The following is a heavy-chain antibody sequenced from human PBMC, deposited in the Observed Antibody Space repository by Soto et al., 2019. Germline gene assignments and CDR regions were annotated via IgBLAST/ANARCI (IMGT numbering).Heavy chain of an antibody. J-gene: IGHJ5*01. D-gene: IGHD6-25*01. Sequence: SQALXLTCAISWDIFSIITSCVEFIRQSPSRCLEWLGRTYYRSKWYTDYAVSVKGRITITPDTSKNQLSLQVNSVTPEDKDVHYCESAATGYWLVTWGQGTAVTVSS. CDR3: ESAATGYWLVT. V-gene: IGHV6-1*01. CDR2: TYYRSKWYT. CDR1: WDIFSIITSC.